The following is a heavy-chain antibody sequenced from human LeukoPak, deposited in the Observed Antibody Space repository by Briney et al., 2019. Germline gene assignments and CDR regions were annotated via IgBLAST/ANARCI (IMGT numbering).Heavy chain of an antibody. Sequence: PSETLSLTCTLSGDSFRSGGLYWGWIRQPPGKRPEWFGDSFHTRRSNYNASLRRRAPISLDTSKSPFSLRLTSMTAESTAVYYCARIFDSWGQGILVTVSS. CDR3: ARIFDS. J-gene: IGHJ4*02. CDR1: GDSFRSGGLY. CDR2: SFHTRRS. V-gene: IGHV4-61*08.